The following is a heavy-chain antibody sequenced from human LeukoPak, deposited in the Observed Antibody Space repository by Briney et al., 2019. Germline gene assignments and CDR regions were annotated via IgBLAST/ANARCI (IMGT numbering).Heavy chain of an antibody. CDR1: GGSISSYY. CDR3: ARDSSGFVDY. Sequence: PSGTLSLTCTVSGGSISSYYWSWIRQPPGKGLEWIGYIYYSGSTNYNPSLKSRVTISVDTSKNQFPLKLSSVTAADTAVYYCARDSSGFVDYWGQGTLVTVSS. J-gene: IGHJ4*02. CDR2: IYYSGST. V-gene: IGHV4-59*01. D-gene: IGHD3-22*01.